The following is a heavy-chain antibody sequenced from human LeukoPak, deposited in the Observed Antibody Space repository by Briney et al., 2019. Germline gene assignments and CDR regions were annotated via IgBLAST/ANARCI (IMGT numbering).Heavy chain of an antibody. D-gene: IGHD3-3*01. CDR3: AGPRGYDFWSSYSDAFDI. V-gene: IGHV3-30-3*01. CDR2: ISYDGSNK. CDR1: GFTFSSYA. J-gene: IGHJ3*02. Sequence: GGSLRLSCAAPGFTFSSYAMHWVRQAPGKGLEWVAVISYDGSNKYYADSVKGRFTISRDNSKNTLYLQMNSLRAEDTAVYYCAGPRGYDFWSSYSDAFDIWGQGTMVTVSS.